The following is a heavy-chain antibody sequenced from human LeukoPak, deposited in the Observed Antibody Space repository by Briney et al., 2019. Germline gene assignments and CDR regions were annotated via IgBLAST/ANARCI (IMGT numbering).Heavy chain of an antibody. CDR1: GFTFSDYH. D-gene: IGHD1-7*01. CDR3: ARVMGNYATDY. Sequence: GGSLRLSCAASGFTFSDYHMSWIRQAPGKGLEWVSYISSGDNTIYYADSVKGRFTMSRDNAKNSLYLQMNSLRAEDTAVYYCARVMGNYATDYWGQGTLVTVSS. J-gene: IGHJ4*02. CDR2: ISSGDNTI. V-gene: IGHV3-11*04.